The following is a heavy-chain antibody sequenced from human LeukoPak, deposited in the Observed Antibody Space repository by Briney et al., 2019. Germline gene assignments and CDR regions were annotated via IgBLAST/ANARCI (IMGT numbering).Heavy chain of an antibody. V-gene: IGHV1-2*02. CDR2: INPNSGGT. CDR1: GYTFTGYY. J-gene: IGHJ4*02. Sequence: GASVKVSCKASGYTFTGYYMHWVRQAPGQGLEWMGWINPNSGGTSYAQKFQGRVTMTRDTSISTAYMELSRLRSDDTAVYYCARVGSSPNPDFDYWGQGTLVTVSS. CDR3: ARVGSSPNPDFDY. D-gene: IGHD6-6*01.